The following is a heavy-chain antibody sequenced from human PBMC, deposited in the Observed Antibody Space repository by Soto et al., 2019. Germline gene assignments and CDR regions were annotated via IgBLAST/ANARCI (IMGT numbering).Heavy chain of an antibody. D-gene: IGHD3-16*01. V-gene: IGHV3-7*01. J-gene: IGHJ4*02. Sequence: PGGSLTVSCAGAGVYIRGYLMNRVRQAPGKGLEWVANINQDGSQRYYVDSVRGRFTISRDNAKNSLYLEMDSLSAEDTAVYYCAKYTLADDYWGQGTLVTVSS. CDR3: AKYTLADDY. CDR2: INQDGSQR. CDR1: GVYIRGYL.